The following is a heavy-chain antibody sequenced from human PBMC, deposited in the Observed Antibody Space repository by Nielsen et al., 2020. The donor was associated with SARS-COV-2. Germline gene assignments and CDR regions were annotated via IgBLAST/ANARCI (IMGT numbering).Heavy chain of an antibody. V-gene: IGHV1-69*13. D-gene: IGHD3-3*01. CDR3: ARVAYDFWSGYYKINAFDI. CDR1: GGTFSSYA. Sequence: SVKVSCKASGGTFSSYAISWVRQAPGQGLEWMGGIIPIFGTANYAQKFQGRVTITADESTSTAYMELSSLRSEDTAVYYCARVAYDFWSGYYKINAFDIWGQGTMVTVSS. J-gene: IGHJ3*02. CDR2: IIPIFGTA.